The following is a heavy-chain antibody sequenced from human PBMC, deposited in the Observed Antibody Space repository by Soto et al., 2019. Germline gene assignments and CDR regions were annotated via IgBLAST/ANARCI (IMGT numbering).Heavy chain of an antibody. V-gene: IGHV4-59*08. CDR2: IYYSATT. CDR3: ARPDSSSWAAPFGS. J-gene: IGHJ4*02. CDR1: GGSISSYY. Sequence: PSETLSLTCTVSGGSISSYYWSWIRQPPGKGLEWIGYIYYSATTNYNPSLRSRVTISVDTSKNQFSLRLTSVTASDTAVYYCARPDSSSWAAPFGSWGQGTLVTVSS. D-gene: IGHD6-13*01.